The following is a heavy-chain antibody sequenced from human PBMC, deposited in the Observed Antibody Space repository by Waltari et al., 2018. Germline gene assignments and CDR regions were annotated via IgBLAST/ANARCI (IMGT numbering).Heavy chain of an antibody. V-gene: IGHV3-23*01. Sequence: EVQLLESGGGLVQPGGSLRISCEASGFKFGSYGMSWVGQAPGKGLELVSVISDSGGTKYYADSVKGRFTISRDNSKNTLQMQMNSLTAEDTAVYYCVKGALSAKKFDGWGQGILVTVSS. J-gene: IGHJ4*02. CDR2: ISDSGGTK. CDR1: GFKFGSYG. D-gene: IGHD6-19*01. CDR3: VKGALSAKKFDG.